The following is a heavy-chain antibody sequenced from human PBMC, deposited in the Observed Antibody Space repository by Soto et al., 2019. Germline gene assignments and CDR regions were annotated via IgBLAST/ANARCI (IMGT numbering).Heavy chain of an antibody. CDR1: GYSFTSYW. Sequence: GESLKISCNGSGYSFTSYWIGWVLHMPGRGLEWMGIIYPGDSDTRYSPSFQGQVTISADKSISTAYLQWSSLKASDTAMYYCARARTPYDILTGYSYYYGMDVWGQGTTVTVSS. CDR2: IYPGDSDT. V-gene: IGHV5-51*01. J-gene: IGHJ6*02. CDR3: ARARTPYDILTGYSYYYGMDV. D-gene: IGHD3-9*01.